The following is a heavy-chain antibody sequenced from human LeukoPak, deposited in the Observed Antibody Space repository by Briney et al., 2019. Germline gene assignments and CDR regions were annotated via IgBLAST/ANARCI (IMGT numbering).Heavy chain of an antibody. CDR1: GGSISSYY. D-gene: IGHD2/OR15-2a*01. CDR3: ARWGLRSNWYFDL. V-gene: IGHV4-4*07. CDR2: IYTSGST. Sequence: SETLSLTCTVSGGSISSYYWSWIRQPAGEGLEWIGRIYTSGSTNYNPSLKSRVTMSADTSKNQFSLKLCSVTAADTAVYYCARWGLRSNWYFDLWGRGTLVTVSS. J-gene: IGHJ2*01.